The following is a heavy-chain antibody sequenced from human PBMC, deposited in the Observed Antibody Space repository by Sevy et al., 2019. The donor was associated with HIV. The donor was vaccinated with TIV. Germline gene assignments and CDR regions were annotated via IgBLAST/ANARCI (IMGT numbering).Heavy chain of an antibody. CDR1: GYRLIEVS. CDR2: LDPEDGET. V-gene: IGHV1-24*01. Sequence: SVKVSCKVSGYRLIEVSMHWVRQAPGKGLEWMGHLDPEDGETIYAQKFQGRVTMTEDTSTDTAYMEVSSLRSEDTAVYYCAADRGEDYCSGNSCQRHYYYGLDVWGQGTTVTVSS. D-gene: IGHD2-15*01. J-gene: IGHJ6*02. CDR3: AADRGEDYCSGNSCQRHYYYGLDV.